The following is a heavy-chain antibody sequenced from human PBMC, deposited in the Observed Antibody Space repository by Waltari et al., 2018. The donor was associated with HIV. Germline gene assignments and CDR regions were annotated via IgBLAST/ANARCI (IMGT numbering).Heavy chain of an antibody. V-gene: IGHV4-39*01. CDR2: IYYSGST. CDR1: GGSISSSSYY. D-gene: IGHD2-2*01. CDR3: ARHPSKGIVVVPAVDY. J-gene: IGHJ4*02. Sequence: QLQLQESGPGLVKPSETLSLTCPVSGGSISSSSYYWGWIRQPPGKGLEWIGSIYYSGSTYYNPSLKSRVTISVDTSKNQFSLKLSSVTAADTAVYYCARHPSKGIVVVPAVDYWGQGTLVTVSS.